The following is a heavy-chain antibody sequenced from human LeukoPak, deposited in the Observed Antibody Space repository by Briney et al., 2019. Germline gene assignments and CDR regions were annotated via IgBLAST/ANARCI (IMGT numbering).Heavy chain of an antibody. CDR2: ISGSGGST. V-gene: IGHV3-23*01. J-gene: IGHJ5*02. CDR3: AKDAWSEGFDP. D-gene: IGHD1-1*01. Sequence: GGSLRLSCAVSGFTVSSNYMSWVRQAPGKGLEWVSGISGSGGSTYYADSVKGRFTISRDNSKNRLYLQMNSLRAEDTAVYYCAKDAWSEGFDPWGQGTLVTVSS. CDR1: GFTVSSNY.